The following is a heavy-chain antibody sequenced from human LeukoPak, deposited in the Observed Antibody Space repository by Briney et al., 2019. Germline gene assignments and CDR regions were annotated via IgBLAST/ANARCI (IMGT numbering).Heavy chain of an antibody. CDR2: ISGSGGST. J-gene: IGHJ5*02. CDR1: GFTFSSYA. V-gene: IGHV3-23*01. D-gene: IGHD3-3*01. CDR3: AKGGYDFWSGNHNWFDP. Sequence: GGSLRLSCAASGFTFSSYAMSWVRQAPGKGLEWVSAISGSGGSTYYADSVKGRFTISRDNSKNTLYLQMNSLRAEDTAVYYCAKGGYDFWSGNHNWFDPWGQGTLVTVSS.